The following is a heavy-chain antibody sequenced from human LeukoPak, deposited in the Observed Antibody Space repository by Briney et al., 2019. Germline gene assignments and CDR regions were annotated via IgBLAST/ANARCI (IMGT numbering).Heavy chain of an antibody. D-gene: IGHD6-6*01. J-gene: IGHJ4*02. Sequence: GRSLRLSCAASGFTFSSYGMHWVRQAPGKGLEWVSIMYTGGTTYYADSVKGRFTISRDNSKNTVYLQMDSLRAEDTAVYYCASGAYSSSSLDYWGQGILVTVSS. CDR3: ASGAYSSSSLDY. CDR1: GFTFSSYG. CDR2: MYTGGTT. V-gene: IGHV3-NL1*01.